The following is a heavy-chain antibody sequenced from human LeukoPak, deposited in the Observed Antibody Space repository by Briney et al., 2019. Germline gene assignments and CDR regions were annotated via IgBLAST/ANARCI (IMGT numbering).Heavy chain of an antibody. CDR1: RFIFSDHY. D-gene: IGHD1-14*01. V-gene: IGHV3-11*01. Sequence: PGGSLRLSCAASRFIFSDHYMIWIRRGPGRGLEWISYISSSGYTTYYADSVKGRFTISRDNAKNSLYLQMNSLRAEDTAVYYCARDPGITTAGSHHLDNWGLGTLVTVSS. CDR3: ARDPGITTAGSHHLDN. CDR2: ISSSGYTT. J-gene: IGHJ4*02.